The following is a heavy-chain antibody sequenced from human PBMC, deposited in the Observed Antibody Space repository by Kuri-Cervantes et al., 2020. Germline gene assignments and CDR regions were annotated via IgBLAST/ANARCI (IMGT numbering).Heavy chain of an antibody. V-gene: IGHV3-7*01. CDR1: GFAFSNYW. CDR2: IKKDGNEK. J-gene: IGHJ4*02. Sequence: GGSLRLSCAASGFAFSNYWMCWVRQVPAKGLEWVASIKKDGNEKYYVDSLKGRFTISRDNAENSLYLEMNSLSAEDTAVYYCAATTLTSPGESWGQGTLVTVSS. CDR3: AATTLTSPGES. D-gene: IGHD4-17*01.